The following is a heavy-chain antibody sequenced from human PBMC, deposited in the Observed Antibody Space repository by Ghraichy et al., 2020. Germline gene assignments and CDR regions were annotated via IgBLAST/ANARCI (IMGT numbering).Heavy chain of an antibody. D-gene: IGHD3-22*01. CDR3: ASILYYYDSSGYSPFDY. V-gene: IGHV4-39*01. J-gene: IGHJ4*02. CDR1: GGSISSSSYY. Sequence: ESLNISCTVSGGSISSSSYYWGWIRQPPGKGLEWIGSIYYSGSTYYNPSLKSRVTISVDTSKNQFSLKLSSVTAADTAVYYCASILYYYDSSGYSPFDYWGQGTLVTVSS. CDR2: IYYSGST.